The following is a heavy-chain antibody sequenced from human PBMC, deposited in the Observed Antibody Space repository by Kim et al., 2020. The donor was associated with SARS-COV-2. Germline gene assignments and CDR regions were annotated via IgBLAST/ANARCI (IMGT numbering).Heavy chain of an antibody. V-gene: IGHV4-59*13. CDR2: IYYSGST. CDR1: GGSISSYY. Sequence: SETLSLTCTVSGGSISSYYWSWIRQPPGKGLEWIGYIYYSGSTNYNPSLKSRVTISVDTSKNQFSLKLSSVTAADTAVYYCARSLQWLVPTSLGYWGQGTLVTVSS. D-gene: IGHD6-19*01. J-gene: IGHJ4*02. CDR3: ARSLQWLVPTSLGY.